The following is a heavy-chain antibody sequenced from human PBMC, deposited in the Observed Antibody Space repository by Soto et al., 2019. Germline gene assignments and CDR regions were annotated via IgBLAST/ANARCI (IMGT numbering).Heavy chain of an antibody. CDR3: VRTPPRPGSGWPKYYFDY. D-gene: IGHD6-19*01. V-gene: IGHV2-70*01. CDR2: IDWDDDK. Sequence: GSGPTLVNPTQTFTLTCTFSGFSLSINGMCVSWIRQPPGKALEWLAVIDWDDDKYYITSLKTRLSISKDTSKNQVVLTMTNMDPVDTATYYCVRTPPRPGSGWPKYYFDYWGHGTLVTVSS. CDR1: GFSLSINGMC. J-gene: IGHJ4*01.